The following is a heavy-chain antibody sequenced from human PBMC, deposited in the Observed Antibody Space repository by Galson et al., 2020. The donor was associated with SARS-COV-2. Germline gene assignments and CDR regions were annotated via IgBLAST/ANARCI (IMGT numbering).Heavy chain of an antibody. D-gene: IGHD6-13*01. CDR2: INHSGST. Sequence: SDTLSLTCAVYGGSFSGYYWSWIRQPPGKGLEWIGEINHSGSTNYNPSLKSRVTISVDTSKNQFSLKLSSVTAADTAVYYCARGLPSSSWYYYYGMDVWGQGTTVTVSS. J-gene: IGHJ6*02. CDR1: GGSFSGYY. V-gene: IGHV4-34*01. CDR3: ARGLPSSSWYYYYGMDV.